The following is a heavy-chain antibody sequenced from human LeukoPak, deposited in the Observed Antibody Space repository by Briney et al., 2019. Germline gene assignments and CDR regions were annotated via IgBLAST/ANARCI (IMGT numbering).Heavy chain of an antibody. Sequence: SETLSLTCTVSGGSISSSSYYWGWIRQPPGKGLEWIGSIYYSGSTYHNPPLKSRVTISVDTSKNQFSLKLSSVTAADTAVYYCARQMVWFGELLHFVYWGQGTLVTVSS. CDR3: ARQMVWFGELLHFVY. CDR2: IYYSGST. CDR1: GGSISSSSYY. D-gene: IGHD3-10*01. J-gene: IGHJ4*02. V-gene: IGHV4-39*01.